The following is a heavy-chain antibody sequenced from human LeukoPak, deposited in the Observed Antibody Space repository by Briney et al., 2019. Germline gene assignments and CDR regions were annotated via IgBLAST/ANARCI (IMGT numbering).Heavy chain of an antibody. J-gene: IGHJ5*02. Sequence: PSETLSLTCTVSGGSISSYYGNWIRQPPGKGLEWIGYIYYSGSTNYNPSLKSRVTISLDTSKNQFSLNLTSVTAADTAVYYCARFTPQGYGWGGYNRFDPWGQGTLATVSS. CDR3: ARFTPQGYGWGGYNRFDP. V-gene: IGHV4-59*01. D-gene: IGHD3-16*01. CDR1: GGSISSYY. CDR2: IYYSGST.